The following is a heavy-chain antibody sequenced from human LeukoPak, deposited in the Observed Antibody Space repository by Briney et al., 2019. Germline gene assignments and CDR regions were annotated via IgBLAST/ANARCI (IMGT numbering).Heavy chain of an antibody. V-gene: IGHV4-61*01. J-gene: IGHJ4*02. D-gene: IGHD6-19*01. CDR2: IDYNGRT. CDR3: ARGSGWLTDH. CDR1: GXSVTSGTYF. Sequence: PSETLSLTCTVSGXSVTSGTYFLNWIRQAPGKGLEWIGYIDYNGRTNYNPSLKSRVTISVGTSKNQFPLKVSSVTATDTAVYYCARGSGWLTDHWGQGTLVTVSS.